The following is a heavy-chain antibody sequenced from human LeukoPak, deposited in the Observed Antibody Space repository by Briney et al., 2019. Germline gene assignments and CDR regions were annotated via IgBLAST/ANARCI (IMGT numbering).Heavy chain of an antibody. CDR1: GFTFSSYG. CDR2: IWYDGSNK. CDR3: ARDITMVRGAPDY. J-gene: IGHJ4*02. D-gene: IGHD3-10*01. V-gene: IGHV3-33*01. Sequence: PGGSLRLSCAASGFTFSSYGMHWVRQAPGKGLEWVAFIWYDGSNKYYADSVKGRFTISRDNSTNTLYLQMNSLRAEDTAVYYCARDITMVRGAPDYWGQGTLVTVSS.